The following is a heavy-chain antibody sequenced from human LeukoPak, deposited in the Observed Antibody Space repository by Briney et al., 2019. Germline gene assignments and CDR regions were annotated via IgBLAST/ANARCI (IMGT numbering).Heavy chain of an antibody. Sequence: GGSLRLSCAASGFTFSSYSMNWVRQAPGKGLEWVSSISSSSSYIYYADSVKGRFTISRDNAKNSLYLQMNSLRAEDRAVYYCASSQLAVGGRVPDYWGQGTLVTVSS. CDR2: ISSSSSYI. CDR1: GFTFSSYS. J-gene: IGHJ4*02. CDR3: ASSQLAVGGRVPDY. V-gene: IGHV3-21*01. D-gene: IGHD6-19*01.